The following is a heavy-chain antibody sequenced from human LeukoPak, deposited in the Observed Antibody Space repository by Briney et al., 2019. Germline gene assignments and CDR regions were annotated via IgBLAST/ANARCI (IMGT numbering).Heavy chain of an antibody. D-gene: IGHD6-6*01. CDR3: ARAESSSRYYYYGMDV. CDR2: MNPNSGNT. V-gene: IGHV1-8*01. Sequence: ASVKVSCKASGYTFTSYDINWVRQATGQGLEWMGWMNPNSGNTGYAQKFQGRVTMTRNTSISTAYMELSSPRSEDTAVYYCARAESSSRYYYYGMDVWGQGTTVTVSS. J-gene: IGHJ6*02. CDR1: GYTFTSYD.